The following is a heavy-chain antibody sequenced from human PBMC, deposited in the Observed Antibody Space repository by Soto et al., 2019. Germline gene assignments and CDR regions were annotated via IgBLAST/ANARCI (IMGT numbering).Heavy chain of an antibody. CDR1: GYTFTSYG. Sequence: ASVKVSCKASGYTFTSYGISWVRQAPGQGLEWMGWISAYNGNTNYAQKLQGRVTMTTDTSTSTAYMELRSLRSDDTAVYYCARMPRGYSYGPLLGYYYYGMDVWGQGTTVTVSS. CDR2: ISAYNGNT. CDR3: ARMPRGYSYGPLLGYYYYGMDV. V-gene: IGHV1-18*01. J-gene: IGHJ6*02. D-gene: IGHD5-18*01.